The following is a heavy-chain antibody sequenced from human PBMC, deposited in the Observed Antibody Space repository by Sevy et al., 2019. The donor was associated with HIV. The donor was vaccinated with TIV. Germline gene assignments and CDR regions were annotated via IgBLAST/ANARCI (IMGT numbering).Heavy chain of an antibody. CDR2: ISGSGDNT. Sequence: GGSLRLSCAASGFTFRSYAMTWVRQAPGKGLDWVSTISGSGDNTYYADSVKGRLTISRDNSRNTLYLQMSSLRAEDTAVYYCAKEYDYIWGSFRQMSYAFDVWGQGTMVTVSS. V-gene: IGHV3-23*01. CDR1: GFTFRSYA. CDR3: AKEYDYIWGSFRQMSYAFDV. D-gene: IGHD3-16*02. J-gene: IGHJ3*01.